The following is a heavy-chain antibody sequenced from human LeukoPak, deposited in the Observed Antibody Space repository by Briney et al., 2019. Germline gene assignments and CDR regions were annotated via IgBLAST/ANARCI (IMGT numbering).Heavy chain of an antibody. J-gene: IGHJ4*02. CDR2: IYPGDSDT. CDR1: GXSFTSYC. V-gene: IGHV5-51*01. Sequence: PGESLKISFKGSGXSFTSYCIGWVRQMPGKGLEWMGIIYPGDSDTRYSPSFQGQVTISADKSISTAYLQWSSLKASDTAMYYCARLFYGDYVEFDYWGQGTLVTVSS. CDR3: ARLFYGDYVEFDY. D-gene: IGHD4-17*01.